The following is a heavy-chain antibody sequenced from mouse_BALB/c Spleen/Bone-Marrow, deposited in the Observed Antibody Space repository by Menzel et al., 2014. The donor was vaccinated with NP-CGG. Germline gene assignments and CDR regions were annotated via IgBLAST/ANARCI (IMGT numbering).Heavy chain of an antibody. CDR3: AKNYYNGYVAY. CDR1: GFDFSRYW. J-gene: IGHJ3*01. Sequence: EVKVEESGGGLVQPGGSLKLSCAASGFDFSRYWMTWVRQAPGKGLEWIGEINPDSSTINYTPPLKDKFIISRDNAKNTLYLQMSQVRSEDTALNYCAKNYYNGYVAYWGQGTLVTISA. V-gene: IGHV4-1*02. D-gene: IGHD1-2*01. CDR2: INPDSSTI.